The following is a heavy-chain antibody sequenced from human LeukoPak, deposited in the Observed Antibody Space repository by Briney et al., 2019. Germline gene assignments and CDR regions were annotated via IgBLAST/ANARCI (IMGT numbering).Heavy chain of an antibody. CDR1: GGTFSSYA. D-gene: IGHD2-2*01. Sequence: SVKVSCKASGGTFSSYAISWVRQAPGQGLEWMGGIIPIFGTANYAQKFQGRVTITTDESTSTAYMELSSLRSEDTAVYYCARGSSVVPAARYYFDYWGQGTLVTVSS. CDR2: IIPIFGTA. J-gene: IGHJ4*02. CDR3: ARGSSVVPAARYYFDY. V-gene: IGHV1-69*05.